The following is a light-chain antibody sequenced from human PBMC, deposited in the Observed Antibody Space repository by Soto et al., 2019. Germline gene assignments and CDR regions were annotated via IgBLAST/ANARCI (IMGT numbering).Light chain of an antibody. V-gene: IGKV3-11*01. CDR2: DAS. CDR3: QQRSTFFT. J-gene: IGKJ3*01. Sequence: EIVLTQSPTTLSLSPGDRATLSCRASQSVDSYLARYQHKPGQAPRLLIYDASNRAAGIPARFSGSGSGTDFTLSISSLEPEDFAVYYCQQRSTFFTFGPGTTVDI. CDR1: QSVDSY.